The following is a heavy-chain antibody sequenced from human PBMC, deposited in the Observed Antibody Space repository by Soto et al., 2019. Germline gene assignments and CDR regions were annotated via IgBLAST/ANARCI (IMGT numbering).Heavy chain of an antibody. D-gene: IGHD5-18*01. Sequence: QVQLVQSGAEVKKPGSSVKVSCKASGGTFSNYAITWVRQAPGQGLEWQGRIIPIFGSTNFAQKFQGRVTLTADESTTTVYIELSSLRSDDTAVYYCAKDGGKDGYFGNWFDPWGQGTLVTVSS. CDR3: AKDGGKDGYFGNWFDP. V-gene: IGHV1-69*15. J-gene: IGHJ5*02. CDR1: GGTFSNYA. CDR2: IIPIFGST.